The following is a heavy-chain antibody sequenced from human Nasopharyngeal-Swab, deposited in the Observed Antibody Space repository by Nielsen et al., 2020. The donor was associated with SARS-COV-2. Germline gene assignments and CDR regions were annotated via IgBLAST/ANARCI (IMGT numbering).Heavy chain of an antibody. J-gene: IGHJ6*03. D-gene: IGHD2-2*01. V-gene: IGHV3-33*08. CDR2: IWYDGTKK. Sequence: GGSLRLSCAGSAFSLSYSAMHWVRQAPGKGLEWVAVIWYDGTKKYYADSVKGRFTISRDNSKNMLYLQLNSLRAEDTAVYYCAREGGPITSHYAHFYYYMNVWGKGTTVTVSS. CDR3: AREGGPITSHYAHFYYYMNV. CDR1: AFSLSYSA.